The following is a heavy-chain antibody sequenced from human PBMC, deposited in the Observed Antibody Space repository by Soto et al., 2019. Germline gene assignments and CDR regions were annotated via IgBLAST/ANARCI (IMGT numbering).Heavy chain of an antibody. Sequence: XXTLSLPFTVSGGSISSYYWSWILQPPGKGLEWIGYIFYSGSTNYNPSLKSRVTISVDTSKNQFSLKLSSVTAADTAVYYCARRYGSAFDIWGHGTMVTVSS. CDR2: IFYSGST. CDR1: GGSISSYY. CDR3: ARRYGSAFDI. J-gene: IGHJ3*02. D-gene: IGHD4-17*01. V-gene: IGHV4-59*01.